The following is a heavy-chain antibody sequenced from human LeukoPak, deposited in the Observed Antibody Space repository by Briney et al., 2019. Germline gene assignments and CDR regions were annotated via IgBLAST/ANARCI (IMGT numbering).Heavy chain of an antibody. CDR1: GGSISGYY. CDR3: ARGRYTFDY. Sequence: PSETLSLTCTVSGGSISGYYWTWLRQPPGEGLEYIGYIYYSGSTNHNPSLKSRVTISVDTSKNQFSLKLSSVTAADTAVYYCARGRYTFDYWGQGTLVTVSS. CDR2: IYYSGST. V-gene: IGHV4-59*01. D-gene: IGHD1-1*01. J-gene: IGHJ4*02.